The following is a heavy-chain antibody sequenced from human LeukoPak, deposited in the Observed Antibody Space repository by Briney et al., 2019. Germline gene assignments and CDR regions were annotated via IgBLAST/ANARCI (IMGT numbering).Heavy chain of an antibody. J-gene: IGHJ4*02. CDR3: ARGGYSGYDY. V-gene: IGHV4-59*01. D-gene: IGHD5-12*01. CDR2: IYYSGST. Sequence: SETLSLTCTVSGGSISSYYWSWIRQPPGMGLEWIGYIYYSGSTNYNPSLKSRVTISVDTSKNQFSLKLSSVTAADTAVYYCARGGYSGYDYWGQGTLVTVSS. CDR1: GGSISSYY.